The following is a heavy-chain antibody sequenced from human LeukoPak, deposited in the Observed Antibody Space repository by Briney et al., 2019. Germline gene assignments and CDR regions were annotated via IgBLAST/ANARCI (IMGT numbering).Heavy chain of an antibody. CDR3: ARGDSSGYYHYFDY. V-gene: IGHV3-33*01. J-gene: IGHJ4*02. D-gene: IGHD3-22*01. CDR1: GFPFSSHG. Sequence: GGSLRLSCVASGFPFSSHGMHWVRQAPGKGLEWVAVIWHDGSNKYEADSVKGRFTIPRDNSRNTLYLQMNSLRGEDTAVYYCARGDSSGYYHYFDYWGQGTLVTVSS. CDR2: IWHDGSNK.